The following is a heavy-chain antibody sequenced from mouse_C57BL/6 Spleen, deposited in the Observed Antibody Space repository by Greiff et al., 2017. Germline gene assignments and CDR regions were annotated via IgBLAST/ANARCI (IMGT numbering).Heavy chain of an antibody. CDR1: GYTFTSYW. V-gene: IGHV1-64*01. J-gene: IGHJ3*01. D-gene: IGHD1-1*01. CDR2: IHPNCGST. CDR3: ARYYYGSSGFAY. Sequence: VQLQQPGAELVKPGASVQLSCKASGYTFTSYWMHWVKQRPGQGLEWIGMIHPNCGSTNYNEKFKSKATLTVDKSYSTAYMQLSSLTSEDSAVYYCARYYYGSSGFAYWGQWTLVAVSA.